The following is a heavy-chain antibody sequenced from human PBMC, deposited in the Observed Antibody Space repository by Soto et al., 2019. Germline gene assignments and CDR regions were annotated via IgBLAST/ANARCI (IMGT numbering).Heavy chain of an antibody. Sequence: SLRLSCAASGFTFSSYGMHWVRQAPGKGLEWVAVISYDGSNKYYADSVKGRFTISRDNSKNTLYLQMNSLRAEDTAVYYCAKERWYSSPKYYFDYWGQGTLVTVS. CDR3: AKERWYSSPKYYFDY. J-gene: IGHJ4*02. CDR1: GFTFSSYG. CDR2: ISYDGSNK. V-gene: IGHV3-30*18. D-gene: IGHD6-13*01.